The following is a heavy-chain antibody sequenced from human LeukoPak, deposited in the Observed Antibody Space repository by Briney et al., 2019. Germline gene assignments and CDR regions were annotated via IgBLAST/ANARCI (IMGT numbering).Heavy chain of an antibody. CDR2: IYYSGGT. CDR3: ARETPPTWFPP. V-gene: IGHV4-59*01. CDR1: GGSITTYY. Sequence: SETLSLTCTVSGGSITTYYWSWIRQSPGKGLEWIGYIYYSGGTNYNPSLKSRVTLSIDASKNQFSLRPSSVTAADTAIYYCARETPPTWFPPGAQGTL. J-gene: IGHJ5*02.